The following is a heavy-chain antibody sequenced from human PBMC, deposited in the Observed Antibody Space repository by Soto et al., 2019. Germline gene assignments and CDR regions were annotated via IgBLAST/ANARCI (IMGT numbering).Heavy chain of an antibody. V-gene: IGHV3-30*03. CDR3: ALPGYSYGPTEYYGMEL. D-gene: IGHD5-18*01. J-gene: IGHJ6*04. CDR1: GFTFSSYG. Sequence: GGSLRLSCADSGFTFSSYGMHWVRQAPGKGLEWVAVISYDGSNKYYADSVKGRFTISRDNSKNTLYLQMNSLRAEDTAVYYCALPGYSYGPTEYYGMELWGEGTKVTVSS. CDR2: ISYDGSNK.